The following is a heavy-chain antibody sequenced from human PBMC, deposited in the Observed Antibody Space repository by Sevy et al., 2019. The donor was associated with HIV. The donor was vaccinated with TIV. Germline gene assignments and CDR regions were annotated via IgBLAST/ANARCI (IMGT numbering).Heavy chain of an antibody. CDR3: AKVLHIVVVPAAIDYYYGMDV. Sequence: GGSLRLSCAASGFTFSTYGMHWVRQALGRGLEWVAFMRFDGTIKYHTDSVKGRFTISRDNSKNTLYLQMNSLKTEDTAVYFCAKVLHIVVVPAAIDYYYGMDVWGQGTTVTVSS. J-gene: IGHJ6*02. D-gene: IGHD2-2*01. V-gene: IGHV3-30*02. CDR2: MRFDGTIK. CDR1: GFTFSTYG.